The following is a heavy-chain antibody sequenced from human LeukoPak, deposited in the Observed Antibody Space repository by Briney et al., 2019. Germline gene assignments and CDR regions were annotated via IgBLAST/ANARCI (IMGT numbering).Heavy chain of an antibody. CDR2: IRYNGSKK. CDR1: GFTFSDYG. CDR3: AKRFGSGSYFFDY. V-gene: IGHV3-30*02. J-gene: IGHJ4*02. D-gene: IGHD3-10*01. Sequence: PGGSLRLSCAASGFTFSDYGMHWVRQAPGKGLEWVAFIRYNGSKKYYADSVKGRFTISRDNSKNTLYLQMNSLRAEDTAVYYCAKRFGSGSYFFDYWGQGTLVTVSS.